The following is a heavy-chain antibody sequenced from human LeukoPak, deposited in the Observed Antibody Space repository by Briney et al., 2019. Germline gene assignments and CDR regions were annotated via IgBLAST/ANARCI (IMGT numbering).Heavy chain of an antibody. V-gene: IGHV3-48*01. CDR2: ISSSSSTI. Sequence: GGSLRLSFAASGFTFSDYSMNWVRQAPGKGLEWVSFISSSSSTIYYADSVKGRFTISRDNSKNTLYLQMNSLRAEDTAVYYCAKREYSSSEFDYWGQGTLVTVSS. CDR3: AKREYSSSEFDY. J-gene: IGHJ4*02. D-gene: IGHD6-6*01. CDR1: GFTFSDYS.